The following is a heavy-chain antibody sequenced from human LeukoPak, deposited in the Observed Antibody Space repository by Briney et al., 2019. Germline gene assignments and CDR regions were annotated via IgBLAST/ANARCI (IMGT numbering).Heavy chain of an antibody. CDR2: INPSGGST. Sequence: GASVKVSCKASGYTFTSYYMHWVRQATGQGLEWMGIINPSGGSTTYAQKFQGRVTTTRDMSTSTVYMELSSLRSEDTAVYYCARARTITIFPLRGQDNYYYYMDVWGKGTTVTVSS. D-gene: IGHD3-9*01. CDR3: ARARTITIFPLRGQDNYYYYMDV. J-gene: IGHJ6*03. CDR1: GYTFTSYY. V-gene: IGHV1-46*01.